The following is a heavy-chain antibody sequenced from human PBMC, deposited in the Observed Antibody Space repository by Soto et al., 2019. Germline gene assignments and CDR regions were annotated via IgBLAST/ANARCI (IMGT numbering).Heavy chain of an antibody. CDR1: GFTFSSYS. V-gene: IGHV3-21*01. D-gene: IGHD3-10*01. CDR3: ARDLMVRGVIIEGDY. Sequence: EVQLVESGGGLVKPGGSLRLSCAASGFTFSSYSMNWVRQAPGKGLEWVSSISSSSSYIYYADSVKGRFTISRDNAKNSLYLQMNSLRAEDTAVYYCARDLMVRGVIIEGDYWGQGTLVTVSS. CDR2: ISSSSSYI. J-gene: IGHJ4*02.